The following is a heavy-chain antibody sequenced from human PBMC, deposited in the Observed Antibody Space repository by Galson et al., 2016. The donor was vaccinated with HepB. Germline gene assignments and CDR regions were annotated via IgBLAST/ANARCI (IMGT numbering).Heavy chain of an antibody. CDR3: AREDIAAYYLDH. CDR1: GGYVTSGSYY. Sequence: TLSLTCTVSGGYVTSGSYYWSWIRQPAGKGLEWIGRIYTPGGAKYNPSVKNRGTISVDTSKNQFSLKLTSVTAADTAVDYCAREDIAAYYLDHWGQGTLVTVSS. D-gene: IGHD6-6*01. CDR2: IYTPGGA. J-gene: IGHJ4*02. V-gene: IGHV4-61*02.